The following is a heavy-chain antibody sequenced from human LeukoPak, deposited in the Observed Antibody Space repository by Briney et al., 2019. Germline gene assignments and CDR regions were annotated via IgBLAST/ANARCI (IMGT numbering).Heavy chain of an antibody. CDR1: GASMSTHY. J-gene: IGHJ4*02. D-gene: IGHD5-18*01. CDR2: LVDRWHT. Sequence: SETLSLSCTVSGASMSTHYWSWLRQPPGEGLEWVWYLVDRWHTKENPSLLSRVTLAANTSKNQFSQRLTSVTAADPAVYYCGTIRRGSIYGYFDFWGQGILVSVCS. CDR3: GTIRRGSIYGYFDF. V-gene: IGHV4-59*11.